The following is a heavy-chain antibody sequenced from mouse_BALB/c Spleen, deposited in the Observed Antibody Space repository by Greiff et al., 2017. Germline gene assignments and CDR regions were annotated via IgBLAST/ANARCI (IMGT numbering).Heavy chain of an antibody. CDR3: ARDQDYGTPFAY. D-gene: IGHD1-1*01. Sequence: VQLKESGPGLVKPSQSLSLTCSVTGYSITSGYYWNWIRQFPGNKLEWMGYISYDGSNNYNPSLKNRISITRDTSKNQFFLKLNSVTTEDTATYYCARDQDYGTPFAYWGQGTLVTVSA. J-gene: IGHJ3*01. V-gene: IGHV3-6*02. CDR2: ISYDGSN. CDR1: GYSITSGYY.